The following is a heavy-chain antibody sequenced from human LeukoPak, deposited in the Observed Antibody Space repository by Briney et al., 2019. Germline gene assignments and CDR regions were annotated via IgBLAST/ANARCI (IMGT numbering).Heavy chain of an antibody. J-gene: IGHJ6*03. Sequence: SETLSLTCAVYGGSFSGYYWSWIRQPPGKGLDWIGEINHSGSTNYNPSLKSRVTISVDTSKNRFSLKLSSVTAADTAVYYCARGIGVPYYYMDVWGKGTTVTVSS. V-gene: IGHV4-34*01. CDR3: ARGIGVPYYYMDV. D-gene: IGHD3-3*01. CDR1: GGSFSGYY. CDR2: INHSGST.